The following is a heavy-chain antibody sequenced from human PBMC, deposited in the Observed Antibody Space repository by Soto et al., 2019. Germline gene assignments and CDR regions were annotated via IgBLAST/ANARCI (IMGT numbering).Heavy chain of an antibody. CDR3: ARGYSYGETYYYYYGMDV. D-gene: IGHD5-18*01. V-gene: IGHV1-8*01. CDR1: GYTFTSYD. CDR2: MNPNSGNT. J-gene: IGHJ6*02. Sequence: ASVKVSCKASGYTFTSYDINWVRQATGQGLEWMGWMNPNSGNTGYAQKFQGRVTMTRNTSISTAYMELSSLRSEDTAVYCCARGYSYGETYYYYYGMDVWGQGTTVTVSS.